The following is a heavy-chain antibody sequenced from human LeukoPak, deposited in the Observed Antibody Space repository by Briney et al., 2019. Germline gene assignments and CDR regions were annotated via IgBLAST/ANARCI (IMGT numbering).Heavy chain of an antibody. V-gene: IGHV3-23*01. Sequence: GSLRLSCAASGFTFSSYAMSWVRQAPGKGLEWVSAFSGSGGSTYYADSVKGRFTISRDNSKDTLYLQMNSLRAEDTAVYYCAKDRPYSSGWYWDYWGQGTLVTVSS. CDR3: AKDRPYSSGWYWDY. J-gene: IGHJ4*02. D-gene: IGHD6-19*01. CDR1: GFTFSSYA. CDR2: FSGSGGST.